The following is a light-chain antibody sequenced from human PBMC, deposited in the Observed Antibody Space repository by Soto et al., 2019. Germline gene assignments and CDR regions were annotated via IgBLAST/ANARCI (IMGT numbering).Light chain of an antibody. Sequence: AIQVTQSPSSLSASVGDRVTITCRASQDIRGALAWYQQKPGKAPKLLIYDVSTLESGVPSRFSGSGSGTEFTLTISSLQPEDFGTYYCQQFNSYPITFGHGPRWRL. J-gene: IGKJ5*01. CDR3: QQFNSYPIT. V-gene: IGKV1-13*02. CDR2: DVS. CDR1: QDIRGA.